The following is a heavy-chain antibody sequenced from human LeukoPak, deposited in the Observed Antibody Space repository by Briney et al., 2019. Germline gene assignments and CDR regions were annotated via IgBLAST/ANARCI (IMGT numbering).Heavy chain of an antibody. CDR2: ISSSSSYI. Sequence: PGGSLRLSCAASGFTFSSYSMNWFRQAPGKGLEWVSSISSSSSYIYYADSVTGRFTISRDNAKNSLYLQMNSLRSEDTAVYYCARGFSSLFDYWGQGTLVTVSS. V-gene: IGHV3-21*01. D-gene: IGHD6-13*01. J-gene: IGHJ4*02. CDR3: ARGFSSLFDY. CDR1: GFTFSSYS.